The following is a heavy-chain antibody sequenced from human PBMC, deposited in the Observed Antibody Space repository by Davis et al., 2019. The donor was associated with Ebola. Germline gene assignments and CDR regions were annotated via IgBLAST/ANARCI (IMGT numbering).Heavy chain of an antibody. J-gene: IGHJ4*02. CDR1: GFVFSSYV. V-gene: IGHV3-23*01. D-gene: IGHD4/OR15-4a*01. CDR3: AKGGGSDSNYYFDY. Sequence: GGSLRLSCAASGFVFSSYVMSWVRRAPGKGLEWVSTLGLSADTYYADSVKGRFTISRDNSQNTLYLQMNSLRAEDTAVYYCAKGGGSDSNYYFDYWGQGTLVIVSS. CDR2: LGLSADT.